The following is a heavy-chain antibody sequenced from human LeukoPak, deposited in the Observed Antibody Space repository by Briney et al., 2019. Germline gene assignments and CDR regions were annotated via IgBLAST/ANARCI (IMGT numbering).Heavy chain of an antibody. J-gene: IGHJ4*02. CDR1: GFTFRSHA. D-gene: IGHD5-24*01. Sequence: GGSLRLSCSAAGFTFRSHAMHWVRQAPGKGLEYVSTINVDGSLTYYADSVKGRFTISRDNSKNTVYLQMNNLRPDDSAVYHCLKGGWATIGPPKGWGQGTQVSVSS. CDR2: INVDGSLT. CDR3: LKGGWATIGPPKG. V-gene: IGHV3-64D*08.